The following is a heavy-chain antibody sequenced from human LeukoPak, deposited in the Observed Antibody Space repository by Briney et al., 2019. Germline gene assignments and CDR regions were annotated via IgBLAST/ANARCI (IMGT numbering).Heavy chain of an antibody. Sequence: QSGGSLRLSCAASGFTVSSNYMSWVRQAPGKGLEWVSVIYSGGSTYYADSVKGRFTISRDNSKNTLYLQMNSLRAEDTAVYYCAREMTVTSKPYYYYYGMDVWGQGTTVTVSS. CDR3: AREMTVTSKPYYYYYGMDV. J-gene: IGHJ6*02. CDR1: GFTVSSNY. CDR2: IYSGGST. D-gene: IGHD4-11*01. V-gene: IGHV3-66*01.